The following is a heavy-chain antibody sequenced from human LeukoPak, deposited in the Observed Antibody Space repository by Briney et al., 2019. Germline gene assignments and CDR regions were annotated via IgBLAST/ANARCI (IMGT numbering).Heavy chain of an antibody. CDR2: ISAYNGNT. J-gene: IGHJ3*02. Sequence: GASVKVSCKASGYTFTSYGISWVRQAPGQGLEWMGWISAYNGNTNYAQKLQGRVTMTTDTSTSTAYMELRSLRSDDTAVYYCARDGWWELLGAGSDAFDIWGQGTMVTVSS. CDR3: ARDGWWELLGAGSDAFDI. V-gene: IGHV1-18*01. D-gene: IGHD1-26*01. CDR1: GYTFTSYG.